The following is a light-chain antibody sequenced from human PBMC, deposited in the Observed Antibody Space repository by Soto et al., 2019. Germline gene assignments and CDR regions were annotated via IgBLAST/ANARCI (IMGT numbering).Light chain of an antibody. CDR1: SSDVGGYNY. Sequence: QSALTQPASVSGSPGQSITISCTGTSSDVGGYNYVSWYQQYPGRVPKLLIYEVSKRPSGVPDRFSGSKSGNTASLTVSGLQAEDEADYHCSSYAGSKLVFGGGTKLTVL. CDR3: SSYAGSKLV. V-gene: IGLV2-8*01. CDR2: EVS. J-gene: IGLJ2*01.